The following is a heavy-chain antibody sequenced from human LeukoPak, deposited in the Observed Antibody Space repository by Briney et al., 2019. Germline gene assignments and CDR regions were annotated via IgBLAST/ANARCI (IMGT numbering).Heavy chain of an antibody. Sequence: ASVEVSCKASGYTFTGYYMHWVRQAPGQGLEWMGWINPNSGGTNYAQKFQGRVTMTRDTSISTAYMELSRLRSDDTAVYYCARGYCGGDCLPWDNWLDPWGQGTLVTVSS. J-gene: IGHJ5*02. V-gene: IGHV1-2*02. D-gene: IGHD2-21*02. CDR3: ARGYCGGDCLPWDNWLDP. CDR1: GYTFTGYY. CDR2: INPNSGGT.